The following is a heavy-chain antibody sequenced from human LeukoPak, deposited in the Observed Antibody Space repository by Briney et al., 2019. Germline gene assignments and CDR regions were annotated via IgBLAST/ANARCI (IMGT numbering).Heavy chain of an antibody. J-gene: IGHJ3*02. CDR3: AREYYDGSGRKHAFDI. D-gene: IGHD3-22*01. V-gene: IGHV1-2*02. CDR1: GYTFTDYY. Sequence: ASVKVSCKASGYTFTDYYMHWVRQAPGQGLEWIGWSDPSSGGTNYAQKFQGRVTLTRDASISTAYMELSRLRSDDTAMYYCAREYYDGSGRKHAFDIWGQGTMVTVSS. CDR2: SDPSSGGT.